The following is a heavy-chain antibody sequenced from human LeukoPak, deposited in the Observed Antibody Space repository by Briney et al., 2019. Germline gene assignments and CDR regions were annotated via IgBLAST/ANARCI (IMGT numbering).Heavy chain of an antibody. V-gene: IGHV3-23*05. CDR3: AKAPMEDSWYVHFDY. Sequence: GGSLRLSCAASGFTFNRHGMSWVRQAPGKGLEWVSGIDVSGRMTYYADSVKGRFTISRDNSKNTLYLQINSLRAEDTAIYYCAKAPMEDSWYVHFDYWGQGTLVTVSS. CDR1: GFTFNRHG. D-gene: IGHD6-13*01. CDR2: IDVSGRMT. J-gene: IGHJ4*02.